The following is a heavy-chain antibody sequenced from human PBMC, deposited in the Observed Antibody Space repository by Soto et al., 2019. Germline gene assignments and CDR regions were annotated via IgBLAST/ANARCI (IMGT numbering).Heavy chain of an antibody. CDR1: GGSFSGYY. CDR3: ARGRRYSGYGMDV. CDR2: INHSGST. D-gene: IGHD5-12*01. V-gene: IGHV4-34*01. J-gene: IGHJ6*02. Sequence: QVQLQQWGAGLLKPSETLSLTCAVYGGSFSGYYWSWIRQPPGKGLEWIGEINHSGSTNYNPSLKSRVTISVDTSKNQFSLELSSVTAAGTAVYYCARGRRYSGYGMDVWGQGTTVTVSS.